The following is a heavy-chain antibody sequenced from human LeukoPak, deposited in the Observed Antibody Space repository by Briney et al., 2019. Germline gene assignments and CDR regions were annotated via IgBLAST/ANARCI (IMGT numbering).Heavy chain of an antibody. J-gene: IGHJ4*02. CDR2: MNPNSGNT. D-gene: IGHD1-1*01. Sequence: ASVKVSCKASGGTFSSYAISWVRQATGQGLEWMGWMNPNSGNTGYAQKFQGRVTITRNTSISTAYMELSSLRSEDTAVYYCARGLGGVERENFDYWGQGTLVTVSS. CDR3: ARGLGGVERENFDY. V-gene: IGHV1-8*03. CDR1: GGTFSSYA.